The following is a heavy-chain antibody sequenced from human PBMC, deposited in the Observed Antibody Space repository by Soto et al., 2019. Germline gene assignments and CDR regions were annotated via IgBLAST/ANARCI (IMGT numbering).Heavy chain of an antibody. CDR3: ARAPYYYDSRGYWAY. CDR2: IRSKAYGGTT. J-gene: IGHJ4*02. Sequence: SLRLSFTASGFTFGDYAMRWFLQAPGKGLEWVGFIRSKAYGGTTEYAASVKGRFTISRDDSKSIAYLQMNSLKTEDTAVYYCARAPYYYDSRGYWAYWGQGTLVTVSS. D-gene: IGHD3-22*01. CDR1: GFTFGDYA. V-gene: IGHV3-49*03.